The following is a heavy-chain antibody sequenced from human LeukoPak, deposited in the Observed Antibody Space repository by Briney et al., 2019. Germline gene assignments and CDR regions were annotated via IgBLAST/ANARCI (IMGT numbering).Heavy chain of an antibody. CDR1: GGSFSGYY. D-gene: IGHD3-22*01. Sequence: SETLSLTCAVYGGSFSGYYWSWIRQPPGKGLEWIGEINHSGSTNYNPSLKSRVTISVDTSKNQFSLKLSSVTAADTAVYYCARVPLYYDSSALDYWGQGTPVTVSS. V-gene: IGHV4-34*01. CDR2: INHSGST. CDR3: ARVPLYYDSSALDY. J-gene: IGHJ4*02.